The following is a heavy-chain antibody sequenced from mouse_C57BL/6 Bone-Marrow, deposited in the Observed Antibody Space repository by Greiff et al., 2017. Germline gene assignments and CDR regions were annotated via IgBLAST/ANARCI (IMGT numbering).Heavy chain of an antibody. CDR2: IDPSDSYT. V-gene: IGHV1-50*01. D-gene: IGHD1-1*01. J-gene: IGHJ1*03. Sequence: QVQLQQPGAELVKPGASVKLSCKASGYTFTSYWMQWVKQRPGQGLEWIGEIDPSDSYTNYNQKFKGKATLTVDPASSTAYMQLSSLPAEDSAVYYCARLGYYGSSNWYFDVWGTGTTVTVSS. CDR3: ARLGYYGSSNWYFDV. CDR1: GYTFTSYW.